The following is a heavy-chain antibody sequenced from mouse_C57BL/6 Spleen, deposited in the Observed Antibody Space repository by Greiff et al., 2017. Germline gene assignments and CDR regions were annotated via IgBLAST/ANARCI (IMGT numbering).Heavy chain of an antibody. D-gene: IGHD2-1*01. Sequence: VQLQQPGAELVKPGASVKVSCKASGYTFTSYWMHWVKQRPGQGLEWIGRIHPSDSDTNYNQKFKGKATLTVDKSSSTAYMQLSSLTSEDSAVYYCALGGNYEGCAMDHWGQGTSVTVSS. CDR3: ALGGNYEGCAMDH. V-gene: IGHV1-74*01. J-gene: IGHJ4*01. CDR1: GYTFTSYW. CDR2: IHPSDSDT.